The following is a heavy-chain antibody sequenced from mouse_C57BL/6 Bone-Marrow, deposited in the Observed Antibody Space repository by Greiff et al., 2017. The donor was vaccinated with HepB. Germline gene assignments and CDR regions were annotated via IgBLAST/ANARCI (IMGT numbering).Heavy chain of an antibody. J-gene: IGHJ2*01. D-gene: IGHD2-2*01. CDR2: IDPSDSYT. V-gene: IGHV1-69*01. Sequence: VQLQQSGAELVMPGASVKLSCKASGYTFTSYWMHWVKQRPGQGLEWIGEIDPSDSYTNYNQKFKGKSTLTVDKSSSTAYMQLSSLTSEDSAVYYCARWNGYGDYWGQGTTLTVSS. CDR3: ARWNGYGDY. CDR1: GYTFTSYW.